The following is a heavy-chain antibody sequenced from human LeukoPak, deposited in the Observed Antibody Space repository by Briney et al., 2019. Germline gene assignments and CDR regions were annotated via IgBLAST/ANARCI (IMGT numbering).Heavy chain of an antibody. CDR1: GGSISSYY. J-gene: IGHJ4*02. D-gene: IGHD6-19*01. V-gene: IGHV4-59*01. CDR2: IYYSGST. Sequence: PSETLSLTCTVSGGSISSYYWSWIRQPPGKGLEWIGYIYYSGSTNYNPSLKSRVTISVDTSKNQFSLKLSSVTAADTAVYYCARDGGGGWYRDYFDYWGQGTLVTVSS. CDR3: ARDGGGGWYRDYFDY.